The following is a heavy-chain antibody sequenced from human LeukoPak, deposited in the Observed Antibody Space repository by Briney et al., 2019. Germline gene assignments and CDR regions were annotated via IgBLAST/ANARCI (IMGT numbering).Heavy chain of an antibody. J-gene: IGHJ4*02. CDR1: GFSFSSYW. V-gene: IGHV3-7*01. Sequence: GGSLRLSCAASGFSFSSYWMSWVRQAPGKGLEWVANIKQDGSEKDYVDSVKGRFTISRDNAKSSLYLQMNSLRAEDTAVYYWASSRPAAGGVWGQGTLVTVSS. D-gene: IGHD6-25*01. CDR2: IKQDGSEK. CDR3: ASSRPAAGGV.